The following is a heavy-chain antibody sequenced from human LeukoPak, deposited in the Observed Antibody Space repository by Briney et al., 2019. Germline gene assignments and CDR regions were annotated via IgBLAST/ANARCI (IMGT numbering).Heavy chain of an antibody. Sequence: GGSLRLSCAASGFTFSSYWMTWVRQAPGKGLEWVANIKHNGDELNYVDSVEDRFTISRDNAKNSLYLHMTGLRAENTAVYYCARELRTFDSWGQGTLVTVSS. V-gene: IGHV3-7*01. CDR3: ARELRTFDS. CDR1: GFTFSSYW. J-gene: IGHJ4*02. CDR2: IKHNGDEL. D-gene: IGHD3-16*01.